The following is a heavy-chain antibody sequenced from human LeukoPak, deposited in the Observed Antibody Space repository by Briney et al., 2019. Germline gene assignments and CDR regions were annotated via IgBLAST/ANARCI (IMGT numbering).Heavy chain of an antibody. V-gene: IGHV4-59*01. CDR3: ASNTGTVFDY. CDR1: GDFITAYY. CDR2: VYYTGST. D-gene: IGHD7-27*01. Sequence: SETLSLTCTVSGDFITAYYWSWIRQPPGKGLEWIGYVYYTGSTEYNPSLRSRVTISLDLSKHQFSLNLTSVTAADTAVYHCASNTGTVFDYRGQGTLVTVSS. J-gene: IGHJ4*02.